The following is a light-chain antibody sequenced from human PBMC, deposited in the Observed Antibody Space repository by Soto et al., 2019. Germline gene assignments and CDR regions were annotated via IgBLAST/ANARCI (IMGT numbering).Light chain of an antibody. CDR1: QSVSSN. CDR3: QQYNNWPRT. J-gene: IGKJ1*01. CDR2: RAS. V-gene: IGKV3-15*01. Sequence: EIVLTQSPGTLSLSPGESATLSCRASQSVSSNLAWYQQKPGQAPRLLIYRASTRATGIPARFSGSGSGTEFTLTISSLQSEDFAVYYCQQYNNWPRTFGQGTKVEIK.